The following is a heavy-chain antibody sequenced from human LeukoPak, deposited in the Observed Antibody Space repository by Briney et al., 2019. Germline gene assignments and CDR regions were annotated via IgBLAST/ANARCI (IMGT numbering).Heavy chain of an antibody. CDR2: ISGSGGST. D-gene: IGHD3-16*02. Sequence: GGSLRLSCAASGFTFSSYGMSWVRQAPGKGLEWVSAISGSGGSTYYADSVKGRFTISRDNAKNSLYLHMNSLRAEDTAVYFCARGWGTYRPFDYWGQGTLVTVSS. CDR1: GFTFSSYG. V-gene: IGHV3-23*01. CDR3: ARGWGTYRPFDY. J-gene: IGHJ4*02.